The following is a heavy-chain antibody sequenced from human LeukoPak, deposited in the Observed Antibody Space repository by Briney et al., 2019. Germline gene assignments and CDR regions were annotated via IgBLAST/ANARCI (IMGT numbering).Heavy chain of an antibody. V-gene: IGHV3-23*01. CDR3: AELGITMIGGV. Sequence: GGSLRLSCAASGFTFSSYAMSWVRQAPGKGLEWVSAISGSGGSTYYVDSVKGRFTISRDNAKNSLYLQMNSLRAEDTAVYYCAELGITMIGGVWGKGTTVTISS. CDR2: ISGSGGST. J-gene: IGHJ6*04. CDR1: GFTFSSYA. D-gene: IGHD3-10*02.